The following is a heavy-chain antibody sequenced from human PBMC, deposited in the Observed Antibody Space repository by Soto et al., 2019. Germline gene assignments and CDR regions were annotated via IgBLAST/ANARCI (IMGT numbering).Heavy chain of an antibody. Sequence: PGGSLRLSCAASGFTFSDYPIHWVRQAPGKGLEWVAVISYDGRVKYYVDSVKGRFTISRDDSKNTLYLQMNSLRVDDTAVYYCARDFIVGAPDYFDYWGQGTLVTVSS. CDR1: GFTFSDYP. CDR3: ARDFIVGAPDYFDY. CDR2: ISYDGRVK. D-gene: IGHD1-26*01. J-gene: IGHJ4*02. V-gene: IGHV3-30*04.